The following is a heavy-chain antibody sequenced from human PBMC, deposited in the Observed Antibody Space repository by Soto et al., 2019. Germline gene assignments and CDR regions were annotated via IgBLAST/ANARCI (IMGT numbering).Heavy chain of an antibody. CDR1: GFTFSSYA. V-gene: IGHV3-23*01. Sequence: GGSLRLSCAASGFTFSSYAMSWVRQAPGKGLEWVSAISGSGGSAYYADSVKGRFTISRDNSKNTLYLQMNSLRAEDTAVYYCAKAVDRTSSGMDVWGQGTTVTVSS. CDR3: AKAVDRTSSGMDV. CDR2: ISGSGGSA. D-gene: IGHD5-12*01. J-gene: IGHJ6*02.